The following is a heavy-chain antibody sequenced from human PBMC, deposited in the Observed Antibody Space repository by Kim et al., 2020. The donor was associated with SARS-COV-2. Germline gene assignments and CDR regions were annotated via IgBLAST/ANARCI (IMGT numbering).Heavy chain of an antibody. J-gene: IGHJ4*02. V-gene: IGHV3-21*01. Sequence: GGSLRLSCAASGFTFSTFGMNWVRQAPGKWLEWVSSISSGSDYIYYADSVKGRFTISRDNAKNSLYLQMSSLGDEDTAVYYCARVATAVRSSWDDYWGQGSLVTVSS. CDR2: ISSGSDYI. CDR3: ARVATAVRSSWDDY. D-gene: IGHD2-2*01. CDR1: GFTFSTFG.